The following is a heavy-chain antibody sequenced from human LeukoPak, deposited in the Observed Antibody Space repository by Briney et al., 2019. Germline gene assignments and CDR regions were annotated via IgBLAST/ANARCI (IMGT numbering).Heavy chain of an antibody. Sequence: SETLSLTCTVSGGSISSSYHYWGWIRQPPGEGLEWIGNIYYAGSTCDNPSLKSRITMSVDTSKNQFSLRLSSVTAADTAVYYCARGAPPYSSGWYRVDWFDPWGQGTLVTVSS. V-gene: IGHV4-39*01. D-gene: IGHD6-19*01. CDR3: ARGAPPYSSGWYRVDWFDP. CDR1: GGSISSSYHY. J-gene: IGHJ5*02. CDR2: IYYAGST.